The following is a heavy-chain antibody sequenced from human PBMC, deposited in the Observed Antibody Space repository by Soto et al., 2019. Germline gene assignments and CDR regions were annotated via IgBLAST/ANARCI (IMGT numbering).Heavy chain of an antibody. CDR2: MNPNSGNT. CDR1: GYTFTSYD. J-gene: IGHJ6*02. CDR3: ARGRDYDFWSGYFYYGMDV. D-gene: IGHD3-3*01. V-gene: IGHV1-8*01. Sequence: GASVKVSCKASGYTFTSYDINWVRQATGQGXEWMGWMNPNSGNTGYAQKFQGRVTMTRNTSISTAYMELSSLRSEDTAVYYCARGRDYDFWSGYFYYGMDVWGQGTTVTVSS.